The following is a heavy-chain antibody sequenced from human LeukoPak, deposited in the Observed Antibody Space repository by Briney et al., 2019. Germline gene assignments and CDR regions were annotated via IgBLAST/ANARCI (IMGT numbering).Heavy chain of an antibody. CDR3: ARDRGRGSGWYGSNYYYMDV. D-gene: IGHD6-19*01. V-gene: IGHV3-21*01. CDR1: GYTFSSYS. J-gene: IGHJ6*03. Sequence: ASVKVSCKASGYTFSSYSMNWVRQAPGKGLEWVSSISSSSSYIYYADSVKGRFTISRDNAKNSLYLQMNSLRAEDTAVYYCARDRGRGSGWYGSNYYYMDVWGKGTTVTVSS. CDR2: ISSSSSYI.